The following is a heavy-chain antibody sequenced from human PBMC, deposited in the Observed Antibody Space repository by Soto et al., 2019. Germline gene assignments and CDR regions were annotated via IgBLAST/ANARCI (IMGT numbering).Heavy chain of an antibody. V-gene: IGHV6-1*01. CDR2: TYYRSKWYN. D-gene: IGHD6-19*01. CDR1: GDSVSSKTAT. J-gene: IGHJ2*01. Sequence: QVQLQQSGPGLVKPSQTLSLICAISGDSVSSKTATWNWIRQSPSRGLEWLGRTYYRSKWYNDYAVSVKSRVVITPDTSKHQLSLPLNSVTPDDAAVYFCARDGSGFHWYFDLWGRGTLVTVSS. CDR3: ARDGSGFHWYFDL.